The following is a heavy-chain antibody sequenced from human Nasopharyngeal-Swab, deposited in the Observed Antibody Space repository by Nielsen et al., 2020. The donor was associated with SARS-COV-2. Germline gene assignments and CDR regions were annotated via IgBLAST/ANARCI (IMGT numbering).Heavy chain of an antibody. V-gene: IGHV3-21*01. CDR2: ISSSSSYI. CDR3: ARGYYDFWSGYEKYYLDY. CDR1: GFTFSSYS. D-gene: IGHD3-3*01. J-gene: IGHJ4*02. Sequence: GESLKISCAASGFTFSSYSMNWVRQAPGKGLEWVSSISSSSSYIYYADSVKGRFTISRDNAKNSLYLQMNSLRAEDTAVYYCARGYYDFWSGYEKYYLDYWGQGTLVTVSS.